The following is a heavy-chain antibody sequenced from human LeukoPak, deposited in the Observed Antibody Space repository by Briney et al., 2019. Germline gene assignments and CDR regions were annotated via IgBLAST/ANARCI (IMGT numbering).Heavy chain of an antibody. D-gene: IGHD1-26*01. CDR2: ISSGGGST. V-gene: IGHV3-64D*06. Sequence: GGSLRLSCSASGFTFSTFAMHWVRQAPGERLEYVSAISSGGGSTYYADSVEGRFTISRDNSKSTLYLQMSSLRADDTAVYYCARDPGAGPFDYWGQGTLVTVSS. J-gene: IGHJ4*02. CDR3: ARDPGAGPFDY. CDR1: GFTFSTFA.